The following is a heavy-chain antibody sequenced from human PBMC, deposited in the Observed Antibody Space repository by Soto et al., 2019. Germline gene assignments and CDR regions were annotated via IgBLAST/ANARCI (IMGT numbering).Heavy chain of an antibody. CDR1: GGSISSYY. V-gene: IGHV4-34*01. D-gene: IGHD3-3*01. CDR2: INHSGST. Sequence: PSETLYLACTVSGGSISSYYWSWIRQHPGKGLEWIGEINHSGSTNYNPSLKSRVTISVDTSKNQFSLKLSSVTAADTAVYYCARFWSGTTGYYFDYWGQGTLVTVSS. J-gene: IGHJ4*02. CDR3: ARFWSGTTGYYFDY.